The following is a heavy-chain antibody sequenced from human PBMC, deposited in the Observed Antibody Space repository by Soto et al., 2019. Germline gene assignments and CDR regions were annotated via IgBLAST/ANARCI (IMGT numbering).Heavy chain of an antibody. V-gene: IGHV4-4*07. CDR3: ARNSGTYYGSFDY. CDR1: GGSISSYY. Sequence: QVQLQESGPGLVKPSETLSLTCTVSGGSISSYYWTWIRQPAGKGLEWIGRIFSTGCTNYDPSLKTRVTMSVETSKNHFSLKLNSVTAADTAVYFCARNSGTYYGSFDYWGQGTLVTVSS. J-gene: IGHJ4*02. CDR2: IFSTGCT. D-gene: IGHD1-26*01.